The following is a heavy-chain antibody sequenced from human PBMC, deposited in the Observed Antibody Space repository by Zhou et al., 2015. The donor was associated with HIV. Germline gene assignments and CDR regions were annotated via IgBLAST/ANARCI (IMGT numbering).Heavy chain of an antibody. J-gene: IGHJ5*02. CDR1: GFSFSNYA. V-gene: IGHV3-30-3*01. CDR3: VREGLSIAVAPPWFDP. D-gene: IGHD6-19*01. CDR2: ISYDGSAE. Sequence: QVQLVESGGGVVQPGRSLTVSCVGSGFSFSNYALHWVRQGPGKGLEWVAVISYDGSAEHYARSVRGRFTISRDNSKNTLFLHMNSLRVEDTAVYHCVREGLSIAVAPPWFDPWGQGTLVTVSS.